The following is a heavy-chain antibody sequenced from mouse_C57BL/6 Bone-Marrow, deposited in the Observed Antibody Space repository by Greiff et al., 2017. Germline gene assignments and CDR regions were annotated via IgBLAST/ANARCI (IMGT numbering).Heavy chain of an antibody. V-gene: IGHV1-9*01. D-gene: IGHD2-3*01. J-gene: IGHJ3*01. CDR2: ILPGSGST. CDR1: GYTFTGYW. CDR3: ARWLLAWFAY. Sequence: QVQLQQSGAELMKPGASVKLSCKATGYTFTGYWIEWVKQRPGHGLEWIGEILPGSGSTNYNGKFKGKATLTADKSSSTAYMQLSSLTSEDSAVYFCARWLLAWFAYWGQGTLVTVSA.